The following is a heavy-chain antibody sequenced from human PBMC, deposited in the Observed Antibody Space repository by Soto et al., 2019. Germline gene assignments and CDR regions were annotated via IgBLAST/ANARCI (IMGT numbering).Heavy chain of an antibody. CDR1: GGSFSGYY. CDR2: INHSGST. J-gene: IGHJ4*02. CDR3: ASGGGYSYGPDY. Sequence: PSETLSLTCAVYGGSFSGYYWSWIRQPPGKGLEWIGEINHSGSTNYNPSLKSRVTISVDTSKNQFSLKLSSVTAADTAVYYCASGGGYSYGPDYWGQGTVVTVSS. V-gene: IGHV4-34*01. D-gene: IGHD5-18*01.